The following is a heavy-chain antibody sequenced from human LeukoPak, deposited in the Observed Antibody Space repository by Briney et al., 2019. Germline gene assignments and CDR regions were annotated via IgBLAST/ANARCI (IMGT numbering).Heavy chain of an antibody. D-gene: IGHD3-22*01. J-gene: IGHJ4*02. V-gene: IGHV4-59*01. CDR1: GGSFSGYY. CDR3: ALYYDSSGYFDY. CDR2: IYYSGST. Sequence: SETLSLTCAVYGGSFSGYYWSWIRQPPGKGLEWIGYIYYSGSTNYNPSLKSRVTISVDTSKNQFSLKLSSVTAADTAVYYCALYYDSSGYFDYWGQGTLVTVSS.